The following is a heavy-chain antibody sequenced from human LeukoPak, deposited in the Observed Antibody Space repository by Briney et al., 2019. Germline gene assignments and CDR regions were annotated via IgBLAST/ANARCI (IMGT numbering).Heavy chain of an antibody. D-gene: IGHD3-3*01. V-gene: IGHV3-74*01. Sequence: PGGSLGVSCAASGFTFRSYWMHWVRQAPGKGLVWVSRINSDGSTTNYVDSVRGRFTISRDNAKNTLYLQMNSLSAEDTAVYYCARVEWRGNAFDIWGQGTMVTVSS. CDR2: INSDGSTT. CDR3: ARVEWRGNAFDI. CDR1: GFTFRSYW. J-gene: IGHJ3*02.